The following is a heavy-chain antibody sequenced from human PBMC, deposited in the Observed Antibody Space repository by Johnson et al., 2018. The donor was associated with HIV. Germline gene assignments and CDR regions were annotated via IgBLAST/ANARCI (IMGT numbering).Heavy chain of an antibody. CDR2: IGTVGDT. J-gene: IGHJ3*02. V-gene: IGHV3-13*01. Sequence: VQLVESGGGLVQPGGSLRLSCAASGFTFSSYDMHWVRQATGKGLEWVSAIGTVGDTYYVGSVKGRFTISRDNSKNTVYLQMNSLRAEDTAVYYCAKGMTYYESSGYYDALDMWGQGTMVTVSS. D-gene: IGHD3-22*01. CDR1: GFTFSSYD. CDR3: AKGMTYYESSGYYDALDM.